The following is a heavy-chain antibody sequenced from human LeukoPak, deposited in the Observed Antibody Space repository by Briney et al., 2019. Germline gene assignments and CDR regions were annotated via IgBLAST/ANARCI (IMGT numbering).Heavy chain of an antibody. D-gene: IGHD3-9*01. Sequence: GGSLRLSCAASGFTFSNYGIHWVRQAPGRGLEWVAFIRHDGSIKYYADSVKGRFTISRDNSKNTLYLQMNILRAEDTAVYYCAKGRYYIILTGYYRSEAFDIWGQGTMVTVS. J-gene: IGHJ3*02. CDR2: IRHDGSIK. CDR1: GFTFSNYG. CDR3: AKGRYYIILTGYYRSEAFDI. V-gene: IGHV3-30*02.